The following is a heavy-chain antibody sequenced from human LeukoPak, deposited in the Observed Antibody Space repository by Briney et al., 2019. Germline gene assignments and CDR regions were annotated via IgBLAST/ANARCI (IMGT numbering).Heavy chain of an antibody. D-gene: IGHD5-18*01. CDR3: ATRYSYGPRDAFDI. CDR2: INPSGGST. CDR1: GYTFTSYY. Sequence: ASVKVSCKASGYTFTSYYMHWVRQAPGQGLEWMGIINPSGGSTSYAQKFQGRVTMTRDTSTSTACMELRSLRSDDTAVYYCATRYSYGPRDAFDIWGQGTMVTVSS. J-gene: IGHJ3*02. V-gene: IGHV1-46*01.